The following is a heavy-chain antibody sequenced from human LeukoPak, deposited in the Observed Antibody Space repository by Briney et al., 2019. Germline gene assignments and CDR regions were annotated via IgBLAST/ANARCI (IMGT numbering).Heavy chain of an antibody. CDR1: GFSFGTCG. V-gene: IGHV3-30*03. J-gene: IGHJ4*02. Sequence: PGRSLRLSCAASGFSFGTCGMHWVRQAPGKGLQWMAGISHDGRDKYYGDSVKGRLTISRDNSKNTVYLEMNSLRPEDTALYFCARAQPPSSIAAAYPDYWGQGTLVTVSS. CDR2: ISHDGRDK. D-gene: IGHD6-13*01. CDR3: ARAQPPSSIAAAYPDY.